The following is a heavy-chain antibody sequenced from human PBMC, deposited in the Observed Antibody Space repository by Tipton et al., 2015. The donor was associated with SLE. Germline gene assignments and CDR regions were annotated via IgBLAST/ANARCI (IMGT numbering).Heavy chain of an antibody. D-gene: IGHD1-26*01. CDR1: GGSISSSSYY. V-gene: IGHV4-39*07. J-gene: IGHJ4*02. CDR3: ARGRGGASSDY. CDR2: IYYSGST. Sequence: TLSLTCTVSGGSISSSSYYWGWIRQSPGKGLEWIGSIYYSGSTYYNPSLKSRVTVSADTSKNQFSLKLSSVTAADTAVYYCARGRGGASSDYWGQGTLVTVSS.